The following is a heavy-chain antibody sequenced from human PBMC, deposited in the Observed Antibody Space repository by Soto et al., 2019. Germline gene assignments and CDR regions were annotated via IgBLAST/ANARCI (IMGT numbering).Heavy chain of an antibody. Sequence: SETLSLTCTVSGGSISSYYWSWIRQPPGKGLEWIGYIYYSGSTNYNPSLKSRVTISVDTSKNQYSLKLSSVTAADTVLYYCARQGADTAMVFYGRDVWGQGTTVTAP. D-gene: IGHD5-18*01. CDR3: ARQGADTAMVFYGRDV. CDR1: GGSISSYY. CDR2: IYYSGST. V-gene: IGHV4-59*08. J-gene: IGHJ6*02.